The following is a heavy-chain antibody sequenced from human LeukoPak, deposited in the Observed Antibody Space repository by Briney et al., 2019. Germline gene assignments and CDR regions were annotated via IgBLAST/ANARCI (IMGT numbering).Heavy chain of an antibody. CDR1: RFTFSSYV. V-gene: IGHV3-23*01. D-gene: IGHD3-10*01. CDR2: ISGSDDKT. CDR3: AKWQYGVGFDS. J-gene: IGHJ4*02. Sequence: PGGSLRLSCAASRFTFSSYVMNWVRQAPGKGLEWVSAISGSDDKTYYADSVQGRLTISRDNSKNTLYLQMNSLRAEDTAVYYCAKWQYGVGFDSWGQGTLVTVSS.